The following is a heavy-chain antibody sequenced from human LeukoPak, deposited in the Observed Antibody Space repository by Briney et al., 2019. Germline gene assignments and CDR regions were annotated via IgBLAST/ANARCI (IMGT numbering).Heavy chain of an antibody. Sequence: GASVTVSCKASGYTFTIYGISWVRQAPGQGREWMGWISAYNGNTNYAQKLQGRVTMTTDTSTSTAYMELRSLRSDDTAVYYCARAGCSGGSCYDDYWGQGTLVTVSS. V-gene: IGHV1-18*01. CDR3: ARAGCSGGSCYDDY. CDR2: ISAYNGNT. J-gene: IGHJ4*02. CDR1: GYTFTIYG. D-gene: IGHD2-15*01.